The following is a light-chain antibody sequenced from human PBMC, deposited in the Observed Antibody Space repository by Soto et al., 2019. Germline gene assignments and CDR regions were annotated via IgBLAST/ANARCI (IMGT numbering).Light chain of an antibody. J-gene: IGKJ2*01. V-gene: IGKV3-15*01. CDR3: QQYGSSHPYT. CDR2: GAS. Sequence: EIVITQSPATLSVSPGERATLSCRASQSIMFSLAWYQQKPGQAPRLIISGASTRANGIPARFSGSGSGKEFTLTISSLQSEDFAFYYCQQYGSSHPYTFGQGTKVDIK. CDR1: QSIMFS.